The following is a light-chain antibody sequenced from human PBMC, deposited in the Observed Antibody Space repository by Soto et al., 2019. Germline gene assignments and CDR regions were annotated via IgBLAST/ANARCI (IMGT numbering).Light chain of an antibody. CDR1: SSDVGGYNY. CDR3: SSYTSSSTHVV. J-gene: IGLJ2*01. CDR2: DVS. V-gene: IGLV2-14*01. Sequence: QSALTQPASVSGSPGQSITISCTGTSSDVGGYNYVSWYQQHPGKAPKLMIYDVSNRPSGVSNGFSGSKSGNTASLTISGLQAEDEADYNCSSYTSSSTHVVFGGGTKLTVL.